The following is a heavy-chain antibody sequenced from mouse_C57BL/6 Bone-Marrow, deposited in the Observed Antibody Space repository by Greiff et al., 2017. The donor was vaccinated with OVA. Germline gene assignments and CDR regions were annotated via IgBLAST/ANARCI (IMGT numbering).Heavy chain of an antibody. V-gene: IGHV1-81*01. CDR1: GYTFTSYG. J-gene: IGHJ2*01. CDR3: ARGRGLGY. Sequence: VKLVESGAELARPGASVKLSCKASGYTFTSYGISWVKQRTGQGLEWIGEIYPRSGNTYYNEKFKGKATLTADQSSRTAYMELRSLTSDDAAVYFSARGRGLGYWGQGTTLTVSS. D-gene: IGHD2-13*01. CDR2: IYPRSGNT.